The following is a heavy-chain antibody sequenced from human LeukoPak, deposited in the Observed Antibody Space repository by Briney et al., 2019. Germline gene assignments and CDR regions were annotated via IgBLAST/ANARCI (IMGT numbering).Heavy chain of an antibody. CDR2: ISSSSDYI. J-gene: IGHJ3*02. D-gene: IGHD3-22*01. CDR3: AKDLITMIVVVIPDAFDI. Sequence: GGSLRLSCAASGFTFSSYNMNWVRQAPGKGLEWVSSISSSSDYIYYADSVKGRFTISRDNSKNTLYLQMNSLRAEDTAVYYCAKDLITMIVVVIPDAFDIWGQGTMVTVSS. V-gene: IGHV3-21*04. CDR1: GFTFSSYN.